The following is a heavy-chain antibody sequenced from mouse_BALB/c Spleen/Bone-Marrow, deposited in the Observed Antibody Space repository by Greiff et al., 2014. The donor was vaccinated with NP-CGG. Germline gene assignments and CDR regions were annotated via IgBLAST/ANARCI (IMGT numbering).Heavy chain of an antibody. V-gene: IGHV5-4*02. Sequence: EVQGVESGGGLVKPGGSLKLSCAAPGFTFSDYYMYWVRQTPEKRLEWVATISDGGSYTYYPDSVKGRFTISRDIAKNNLYLQMSSPKSEDTAMYYCARDRGVQGYAMDYWGQGTSVTVSS. D-gene: IGHD2-14*01. J-gene: IGHJ4*01. CDR2: ISDGGSYT. CDR3: ARDRGVQGYAMDY. CDR1: GFTFSDYY.